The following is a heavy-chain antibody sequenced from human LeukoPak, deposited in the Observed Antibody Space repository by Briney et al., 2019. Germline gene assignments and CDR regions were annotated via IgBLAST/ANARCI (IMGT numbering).Heavy chain of an antibody. CDR2: MNPNSGDT. Sequence: GASVKVSCKTSGYTFTGYYMHWVRQAPGQGLEWMGRMNPNSGDTNYAQQFQGRVTMTRDTSISTAYMELSRLRSDDTAVYYCARDYCGGDCFPDSWGQGTLVTVSS. CDR1: GYTFTGYY. D-gene: IGHD2-21*02. CDR3: ARDYCGGDCFPDS. J-gene: IGHJ4*02. V-gene: IGHV1-2*06.